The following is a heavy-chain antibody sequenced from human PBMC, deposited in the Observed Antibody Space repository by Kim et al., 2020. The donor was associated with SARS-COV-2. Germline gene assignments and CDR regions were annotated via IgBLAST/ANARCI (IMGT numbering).Heavy chain of an antibody. CDR2: IYYSGST. Sequence: SETLSLTCTVSGGSISSYYWSWIRQPPGKGLEWIGYIYYSGSTNYNPSLKSRVTISVDTSKNQFSLKLSSVTAADTAVYYCARETFYGMDVWGQGPTVT. D-gene: IGHD3-16*01. CDR1: GGSISSYY. CDR3: ARETFYGMDV. V-gene: IGHV4-59*13. J-gene: IGHJ6*02.